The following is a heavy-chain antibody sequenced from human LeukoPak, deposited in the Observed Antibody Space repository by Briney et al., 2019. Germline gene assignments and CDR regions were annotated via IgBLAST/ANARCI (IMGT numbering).Heavy chain of an antibody. V-gene: IGHV4-34*01. Sequence: SETLSLTCTVSGGSISGSYWSWIRQPPGKGLEWIGEINHSGSTNYNPSLKSRVTISVDTSKNQFSLKLSSVTAADTAVYYCARGRGSSIDYWGQGTLVTVSS. CDR3: ARGRGSSIDY. D-gene: IGHD6-6*01. CDR2: INHSGST. CDR1: GGSISGSY. J-gene: IGHJ4*02.